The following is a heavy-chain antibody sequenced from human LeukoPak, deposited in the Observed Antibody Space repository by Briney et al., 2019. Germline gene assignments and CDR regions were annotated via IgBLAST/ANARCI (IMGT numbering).Heavy chain of an antibody. CDR3: TTDSAAY. V-gene: IGHV3-15*01. CDR2: VKRKIDGETT. Sequence: GGSLRLSCAASGFTFSNAWMTWVRQAAGKGLEWVGRVKRKIDGETTDYAAPVKGRFAISRDDSKNTVYLQMNSLKTEDTAVYYCTTDSAAYWGQGTLVTVSS. CDR1: GFTFSNAW. J-gene: IGHJ4*02.